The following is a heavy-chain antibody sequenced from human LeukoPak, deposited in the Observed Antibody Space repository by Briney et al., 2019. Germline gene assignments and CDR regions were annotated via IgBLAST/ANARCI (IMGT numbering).Heavy chain of an antibody. CDR2: IIPIFGRA. D-gene: IGHD3-10*01. J-gene: IGHJ5*02. Sequence: ASVKVSCKASGGTFSSYAISWVRQAPGQGLEWMGGIIPIFGRANYAQKVQGRVTITTDESRGKAYMEVSRQRAEDTAVYYCARGANGLITMVRGVTYNWFDPWGQGTLVTVSS. V-gene: IGHV1-69*05. CDR3: ARGANGLITMVRGVTYNWFDP. CDR1: GGTFSSYA.